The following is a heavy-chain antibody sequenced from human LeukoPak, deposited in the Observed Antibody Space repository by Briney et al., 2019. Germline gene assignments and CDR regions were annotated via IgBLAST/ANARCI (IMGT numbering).Heavy chain of an antibody. V-gene: IGHV4-38-2*01. D-gene: IGHD6-13*01. J-gene: IGHJ4*02. CDR1: GYSISSGYY. CDR3: ARHSGIAAAPFDY. CDR2: IYHSGST. Sequence: PSETLSLTCAVSGYSISSGYYWGWIRQPPGEGLEWIGSIYHSGSTYYNPSLKSRVTISVDTSKNQFSLKLSSVTAADTAVYYCARHSGIAAAPFDYWGQGTLVTVSS.